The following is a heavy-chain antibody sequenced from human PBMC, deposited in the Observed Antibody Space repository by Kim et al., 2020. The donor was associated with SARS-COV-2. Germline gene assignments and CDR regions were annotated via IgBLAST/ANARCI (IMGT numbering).Heavy chain of an antibody. Sequence: NPSLRGRVSQSVDTPKNQTSLRMSSVTAADTAVYYCARHGFTPGSTFDYWGHGTLVTVSS. V-gene: IGHV4-30-2*03. J-gene: IGHJ4*01. CDR3: ARHGFTPGSTFDY. D-gene: IGHD3-10*01.